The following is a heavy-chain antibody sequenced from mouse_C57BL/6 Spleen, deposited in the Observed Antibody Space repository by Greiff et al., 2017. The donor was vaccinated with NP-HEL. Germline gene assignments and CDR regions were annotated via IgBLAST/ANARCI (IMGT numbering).Heavy chain of an antibody. CDR1: GYTFTDYE. D-gene: IGHD2-2*01. V-gene: IGHV1-15*01. CDR3: TRGLLYGYDGAWFAY. Sequence: QVQLQQSGAELVRPGASVTLSCKASGYTFTDYEMHWVKQTPVHGLEWIGAIDPETGGTAYNQKFKGKAILTADKSSSTAYMELRSLTSEDSAVYYCTRGLLYGYDGAWFAYWGQGTLVTVSA. J-gene: IGHJ3*01. CDR2: IDPETGGT.